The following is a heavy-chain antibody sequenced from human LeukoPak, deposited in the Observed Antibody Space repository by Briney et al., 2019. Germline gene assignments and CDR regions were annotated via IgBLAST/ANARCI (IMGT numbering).Heavy chain of an antibody. J-gene: IGHJ4*02. D-gene: IGHD6-19*01. V-gene: IGHV3-11*01. Sequence: KTGGSLRLSCAASGFTFRDYYMSWIRQAPGKGLEWVPYISNSGSTIHYADSVKGRFTISRDNAKNSLYLQMNSLRAEDTAVYHCARSPTPYSSGWIYFDFWGQGALVTVSS. CDR2: ISNSGSTI. CDR1: GFTFRDYY. CDR3: ARSPTPYSSGWIYFDF.